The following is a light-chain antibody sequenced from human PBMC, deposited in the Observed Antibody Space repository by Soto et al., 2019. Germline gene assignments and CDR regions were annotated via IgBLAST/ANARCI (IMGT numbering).Light chain of an antibody. CDR2: GAS. Sequence: EIVMTQSPATLSVSPGGRATLSCRASQIISGTLAWYQQKPGQAPRLLIYGASTRATSFPARFSGSGSGTDFTLTISSLQSEDFAVYYCQQYNNWPWTFGQGTKV. CDR1: QIISGT. J-gene: IGKJ1*01. CDR3: QQYNNWPWT. V-gene: IGKV3-15*01.